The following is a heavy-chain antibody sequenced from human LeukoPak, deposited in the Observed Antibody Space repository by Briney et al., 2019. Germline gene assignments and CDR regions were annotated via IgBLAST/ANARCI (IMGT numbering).Heavy chain of an antibody. CDR3: AKDLLWFGELAYPGLTHYYGMDV. D-gene: IGHD3-10*01. J-gene: IGHJ6*02. Sequence: GASLRVSCAASGFTFSVYAISCVCQAPGERLEWGSAIIRSGGSTYYAQSVKGRFTISRENSKNTLYLQMNSLRAEDTAVYYCAKDLLWFGELAYPGLTHYYGMDVWGQGTTVTVSS. CDR2: IIRSGGST. V-gene: IGHV3-23*01. CDR1: GFTFSVYA.